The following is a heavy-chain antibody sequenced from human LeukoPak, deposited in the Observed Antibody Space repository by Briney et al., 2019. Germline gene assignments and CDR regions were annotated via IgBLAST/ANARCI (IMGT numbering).Heavy chain of an antibody. D-gene: IGHD3-3*01. CDR3: ARAVDFWSGYPFDP. Sequence: SETLSLTCTVSGGSISSGSYYWRWIRQPAGKGLEWIGRIYTSGSTNYNPSLKSRVTISVDTSKNQFSLKLSSVTAADTAVYYCARAVDFWSGYPFDPWGQGTLVTVSS. CDR2: IYTSGST. V-gene: IGHV4-61*02. CDR1: GGSISSGSYY. J-gene: IGHJ5*02.